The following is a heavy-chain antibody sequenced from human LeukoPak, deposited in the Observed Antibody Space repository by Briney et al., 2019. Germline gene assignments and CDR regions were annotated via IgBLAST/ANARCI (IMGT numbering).Heavy chain of an antibody. J-gene: IGHJ1*01. V-gene: IGHV3-48*01. CDR2: ISSSTSTI. Sequence: GGSLRLSCAASGFTFSDYSMNWVRQAPGKGLEWISYISSSTSTIYYADSVKGRFTISRDNAKNSLYMEMNSLRAEDTAVYYCAKVWVGWELLFFFQHWGQGTLVTVSS. CDR1: GFTFSDYS. D-gene: IGHD1-26*01. CDR3: AKVWVGWELLFFFQH.